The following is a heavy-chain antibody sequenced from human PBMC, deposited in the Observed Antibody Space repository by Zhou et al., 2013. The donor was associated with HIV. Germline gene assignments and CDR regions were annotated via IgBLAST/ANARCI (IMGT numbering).Heavy chain of an antibody. CDR3: ARGRYDLAY. V-gene: IGHV1-2*02. Sequence: QVQLVQSGAEVQKSGASVKVSCKTSGYTFTDYYIHWVRQAPGQGLQWMGWINPDTGDTKYAETFKGRVTMTRDTSINTAYLELSSLKSEDTAVYYCARGRYDLAYWGQGTLVTVSS. J-gene: IGHJ4*02. CDR2: INPDTGDT. D-gene: IGHD5-12*01. CDR1: GYTFTDYY.